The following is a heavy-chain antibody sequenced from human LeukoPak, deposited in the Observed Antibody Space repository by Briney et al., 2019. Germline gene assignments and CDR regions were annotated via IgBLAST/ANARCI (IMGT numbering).Heavy chain of an antibody. V-gene: IGHV4-34*01. CDR1: GGSISSYY. D-gene: IGHD3-3*01. CDR2: INHSGST. Sequence: KPSGTLSLTCTVSGGSISSYYWSWIRQPPGKGLEWIGEINHSGSTNYNPSLKSRVTISVDTSKNQFSLKLSSVTAADTAVYYCASADFWSGTEAFDIWGQGTMVTVSS. CDR3: ASADFWSGTEAFDI. J-gene: IGHJ3*02.